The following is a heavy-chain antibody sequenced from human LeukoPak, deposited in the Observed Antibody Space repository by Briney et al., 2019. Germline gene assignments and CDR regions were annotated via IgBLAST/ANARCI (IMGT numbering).Heavy chain of an antibody. D-gene: IGHD6-13*01. Sequence: SETLSLTCTVSGGSISSSSYYWGWIRQPPGKGLEWIGSIYYSGSTYYNPSLKSRVTISVDTSKNQFSLKLSSVTAADTAVYYCALEQQLVYFDYWGQGTLVTVSS. J-gene: IGHJ4*02. CDR3: ALEQQLVYFDY. CDR1: GGSISSSSYY. V-gene: IGHV4-39*01. CDR2: IYYSGST.